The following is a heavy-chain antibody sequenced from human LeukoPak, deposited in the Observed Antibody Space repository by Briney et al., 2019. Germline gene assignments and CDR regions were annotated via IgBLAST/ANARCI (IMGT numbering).Heavy chain of an antibody. CDR3: TRRSTI. CDR1: GITLSDFW. D-gene: IGHD5-24*01. Sequence: GGSLRLSCAASGITLSDFWFSWVRQAPGKGLEWVARIKAKIHGETIDYAAPVRGRFIISRVDSRNTVYLQMNSLKFEDTAMYYCTRRSTIWGRGTRVTVSS. V-gene: IGHV3-15*01. CDR2: IKAKIHGETI. J-gene: IGHJ4*02.